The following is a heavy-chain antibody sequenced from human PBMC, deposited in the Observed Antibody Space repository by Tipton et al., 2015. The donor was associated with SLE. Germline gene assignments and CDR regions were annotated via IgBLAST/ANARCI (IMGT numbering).Heavy chain of an antibody. CDR1: GGSISSHY. V-gene: IGHV4-59*11. CDR2: ISYSGST. J-gene: IGHJ6*03. CDR3: AREAGWLHYYYYYMDV. Sequence: TLSLTCTVSGGSISSHYWSWIRQPPGKGLEWIGYISYSGSTNYNPSLRSRVTISLDTSKNQFSLKLSSVTAADTAVYYCAREAGWLHYYYYYMDVWGKGTTVTVSS. D-gene: IGHD6-19*01.